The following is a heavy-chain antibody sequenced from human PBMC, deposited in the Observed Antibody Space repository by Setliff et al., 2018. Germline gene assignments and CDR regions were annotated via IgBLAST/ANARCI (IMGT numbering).Heavy chain of an antibody. CDR2: INQDGSET. J-gene: IGHJ4*02. D-gene: IGHD2-21*02. CDR1: GGSISSGSYY. V-gene: IGHV3-7*01. CDR3: ARASKGLYCGSDCFYTFDS. Sequence: PSETLSLTCSVSGGSISSGSYYWGWIRQSPGKGLEWVANINQDGSETYYVDSLKGRFSVSRDNGKNSLYLQMNSLRAEDTAVYYCARASKGLYCGSDCFYTFDSWGPGTLVTVS.